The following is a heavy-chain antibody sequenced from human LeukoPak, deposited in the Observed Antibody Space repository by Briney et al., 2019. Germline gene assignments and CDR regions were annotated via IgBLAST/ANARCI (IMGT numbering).Heavy chain of an antibody. Sequence: ASVKVSCEASGYTFTNYGISWVRQAPGQGLEWVGIINPSGGSTSYAQKYQGRVTMTRDTSTSTVYMELSSLRSEDTAVYYCARARYRDAFDIWGQGTMVIVSS. J-gene: IGHJ3*02. CDR2: INPSGGST. CDR1: GYTFTNYG. D-gene: IGHD1-26*01. V-gene: IGHV1-46*03. CDR3: ARARYRDAFDI.